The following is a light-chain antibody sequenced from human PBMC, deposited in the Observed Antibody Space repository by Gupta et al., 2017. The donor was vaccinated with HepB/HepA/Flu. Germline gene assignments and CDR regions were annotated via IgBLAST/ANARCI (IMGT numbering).Light chain of an antibody. CDR3: QQRDSTPVT. J-gene: IGKJ1*01. CDR1: QSISSY. CDR2: AAS. Sequence: IQMTHSPSSLSASVGDRVTITCRSSQSISSYLNWYQQKPGKAPKLLIYAASRVKSGVPSRFSGSGSGTDFTLTISRRQPEDFATYYCQQRDSTPVTFGQGTKVEIK. V-gene: IGKV1-39*01.